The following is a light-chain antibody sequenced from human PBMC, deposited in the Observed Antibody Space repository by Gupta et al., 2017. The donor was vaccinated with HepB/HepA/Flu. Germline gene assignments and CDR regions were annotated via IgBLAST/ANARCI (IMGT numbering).Light chain of an antibody. Sequence: IVLAQSPGTLALSPGERSILSCSASQRISRYLAWYQQKAGQAPRLLISDASDWASGVPDRFSGSGSGTEFTLTISSLEPEDFAIYCCQQCGKGPRTFGQGTKLEMK. CDR2: DAS. CDR1: QRISRY. CDR3: QQCGKGPRT. V-gene: IGKV3-11*01. J-gene: IGKJ2*01.